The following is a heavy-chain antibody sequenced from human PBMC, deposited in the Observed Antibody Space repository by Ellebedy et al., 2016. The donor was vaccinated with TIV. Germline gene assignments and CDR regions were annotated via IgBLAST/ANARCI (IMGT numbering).Heavy chain of an antibody. CDR2: ISYDGGDE. V-gene: IGHV3-30*03. J-gene: IGHJ4*02. D-gene: IGHD3-10*01. CDR3: ARDRETWFGDPTGLDY. CDR1: GFPFSSYG. Sequence: PGGSLRLSCAASGFPFSSYGMHWVRQAPGKGLEWVTVISYDGGDEYYADSVKGRFTISRDNSKNTLYLQMNSLRAEDTAVYYCARDRETWFGDPTGLDYWGQGTLVTVSS.